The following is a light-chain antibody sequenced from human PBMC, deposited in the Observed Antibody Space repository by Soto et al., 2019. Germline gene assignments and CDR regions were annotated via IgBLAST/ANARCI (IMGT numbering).Light chain of an antibody. CDR3: QQYGSSPRT. CDR2: GAS. V-gene: IGKV3-20*01. CDR1: QSVSSSY. J-gene: IGKJ1*01. Sequence: NMLTHSLRAVSLSQGEKATLSCRASQSVSSSYLAWYQQKPGQAPRLLIYGASSRATGIPDRFSGSGSGTDFTLTISRLEPEDFAVYYCQQYGSSPRTFGQGTKVDI.